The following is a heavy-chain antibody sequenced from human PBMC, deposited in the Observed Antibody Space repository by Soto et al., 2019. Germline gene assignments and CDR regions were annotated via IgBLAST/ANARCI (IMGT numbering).Heavy chain of an antibody. CDR2: ISGSTSYI. CDR3: ARDGAFCSGTGCRDYYHDMDF. D-gene: IGHD2-2*01. Sequence: EVQLVESGGGLVKPGGSLRLSCAASGFSFSDYSMNWVRQAPGKGLEWVSSISGSTSYIYYADSLKGRFTVSRDTAEKSLYLQMNSLRAEDTAVYYCARDGAFCSGTGCRDYYHDMDFWGKGTTVTVSS. CDR1: GFSFSDYS. J-gene: IGHJ6*03. V-gene: IGHV3-21*01.